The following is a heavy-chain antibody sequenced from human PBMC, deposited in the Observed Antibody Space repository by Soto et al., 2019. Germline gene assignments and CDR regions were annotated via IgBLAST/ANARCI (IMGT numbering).Heavy chain of an antibody. V-gene: IGHV1-8*01. CDR2: MNPNSGNT. CDR3: ARGRIGYCISTSCHRNWFDP. J-gene: IGHJ5*02. CDR1: GYTFTSYD. Sequence: ASVKVSCKASGYTFTSYDINWVRQATGQGLERMGWMNPNSGNTGYAQKFQGRVTMTRNTSISTAYMELSSLRSEDTAVYYCARGRIGYCISTSCHRNWFDPWGQGTLVTVSS. D-gene: IGHD2-2*02.